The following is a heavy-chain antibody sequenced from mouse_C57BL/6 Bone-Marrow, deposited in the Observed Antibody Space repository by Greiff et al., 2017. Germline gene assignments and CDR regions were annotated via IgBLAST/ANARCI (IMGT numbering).Heavy chain of an antibody. V-gene: IGHV1-15*01. CDR1: GYTFTDYE. CDR3: TRRGSSYNY. D-gene: IGHD1-1*01. J-gene: IGHJ2*01. Sequence: PLQQSGAELVRPGASVTLSCKASGYTFTDYEMHWVKQTPVHGLEWIGAIDPETGGTAYNQKFKGKAILTADKSSSTAYMELRSLTSEDSAVYYCTRRGSSYNYWGQGTTLTVSS. CDR2: IDPETGGT.